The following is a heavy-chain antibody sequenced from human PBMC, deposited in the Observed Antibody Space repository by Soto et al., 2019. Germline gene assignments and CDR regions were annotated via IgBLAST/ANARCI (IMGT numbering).Heavy chain of an antibody. CDR3: ARVRANWFDP. J-gene: IGHJ5*02. Sequence: SETLSLTCTVSGGSISSYYWSWIRQPPGKGLEWIGYIYYSGSTNYNPSPKSRVTISVDTSKNQFSLKLSSVTAADTAVYYCARVRANWFDPWGQGTLVTVSS. CDR2: IYYSGST. V-gene: IGHV4-59*01. CDR1: GGSISSYY.